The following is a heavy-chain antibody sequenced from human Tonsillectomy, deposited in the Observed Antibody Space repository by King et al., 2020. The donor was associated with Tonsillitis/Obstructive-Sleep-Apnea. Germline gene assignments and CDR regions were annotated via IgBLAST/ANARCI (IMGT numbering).Heavy chain of an antibody. CDR2: ISWNSGTI. CDR3: AKAKARFLEWWGTHSVDY. V-gene: IGHV3-9*01. CDR1: GFPFDDYA. Sequence: QLVESGGGLVQPGRSLRLSCVASGFPFDDYAMHWVRQAPGKGLEWVSGISWNSGTIGYADSVKGRFTISRDNAKNSLYLQMNSLRAEDTAFYYCAKAKARFLEWWGTHSVDYWGQGTLVTVSS. J-gene: IGHJ4*02. D-gene: IGHD3-3*01.